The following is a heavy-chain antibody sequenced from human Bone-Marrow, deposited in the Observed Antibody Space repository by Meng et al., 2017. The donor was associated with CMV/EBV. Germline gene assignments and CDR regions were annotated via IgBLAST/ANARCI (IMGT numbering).Heavy chain of an antibody. D-gene: IGHD3-16*01. Sequence: GGSLRLSCAASGFTFSSYAMSWVRQAPGKGLEWVSTVSPSGSKTCYADSMKGRFTVSRDNSKNTLYLQMNSLRAEDTAVYYCAGADGGSLSWYYGMDVWGQGTTVTVSS. V-gene: IGHV3-23*01. CDR2: VSPSGSKT. CDR1: GFTFSSYA. CDR3: AGADGGSLSWYYGMDV. J-gene: IGHJ6*02.